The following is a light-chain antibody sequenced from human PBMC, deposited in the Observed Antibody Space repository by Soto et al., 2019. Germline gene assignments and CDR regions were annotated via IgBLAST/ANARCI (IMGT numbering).Light chain of an antibody. V-gene: IGLV8-61*01. J-gene: IGLJ2*01. CDR1: SGSVSTSYY. CDR2: STN. Sequence: QAVVTQEPSFSVSPGGTVTLTCGLSSGSVSTSYYPSWYQQTPGQAPRTLIYSTNTRSSGVPDRFSGSILGNKAALTITGGQADDESDYYCVLYMGSGSVVFGGGTKLTVL. CDR3: VLYMGSGSVV.